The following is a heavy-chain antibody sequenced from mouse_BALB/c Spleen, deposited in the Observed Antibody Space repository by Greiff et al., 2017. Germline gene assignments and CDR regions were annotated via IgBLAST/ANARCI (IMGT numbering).Heavy chain of an antibody. J-gene: IGHJ1*01. D-gene: IGHD1-2*01. CDR1: GDSITSGY. CDR3: ARWKEDYGYSHWYFDV. CDR2: ISYSGST. V-gene: IGHV3-8*02. Sequence: VQLKESGPSLVKPSQTLSLTCSVTGDSITSGYWNWIRKFPGNKLEYMGYISYSGSTYYNPSLKSRISITRDTSKNQYYLQLNSVTTEDTATYYCARWKEDYGYSHWYFDVWGAGTTVTGSS.